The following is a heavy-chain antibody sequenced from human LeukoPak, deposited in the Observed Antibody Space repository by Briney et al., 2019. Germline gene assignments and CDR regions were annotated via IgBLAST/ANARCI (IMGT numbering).Heavy chain of an antibody. D-gene: IGHD3-22*01. CDR2: ISGSGGST. J-gene: IGHJ3*02. CDR3: AKDYYDSSGYYYDAFDI. Sequence: ETLSLTCTVSGGSMSSYYWSWIRQPPGKGLEWVSAISGSGGSTYYADSVKGRFTISRDNSKNTLYLQMNSLRAEDTAVYYCAKDYYDSSGYYYDAFDIWGQGTMVTVSS. CDR1: GGSMSSYY. V-gene: IGHV3-23*01.